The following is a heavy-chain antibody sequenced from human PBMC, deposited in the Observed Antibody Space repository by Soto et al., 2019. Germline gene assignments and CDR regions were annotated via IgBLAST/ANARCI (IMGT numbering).Heavy chain of an antibody. J-gene: IGHJ4*02. Sequence: PGGSLRLSCAASGFTFSSYGMHWVRQAPGKGLEWVAVISYDGSNKYYADSVKGRFTISRDNSKNTLYLQMNSLRAEDTAVYYCARQLIYWGQGTLVTVSS. CDR1: GFTFSSYG. CDR3: ARQLIY. D-gene: IGHD6-13*01. CDR2: ISYDGSNK. V-gene: IGHV3-30*03.